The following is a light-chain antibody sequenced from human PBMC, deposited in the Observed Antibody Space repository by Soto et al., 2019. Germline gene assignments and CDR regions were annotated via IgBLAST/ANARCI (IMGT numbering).Light chain of an antibody. CDR3: SSYTSSNTGVV. V-gene: IGLV2-14*01. CDR1: SSDVGGYNY. Sequence: QSVLTQPGSVSGSPGQSITISCTGSSSDVGGYNYVSWYQQHPGKAPKLIIYDVSNRPSGVSNHFSGSKSGNTASLTISGLQAEDEADYYCSSYTSSNTGVVFGGGTKLTVL. J-gene: IGLJ2*01. CDR2: DVS.